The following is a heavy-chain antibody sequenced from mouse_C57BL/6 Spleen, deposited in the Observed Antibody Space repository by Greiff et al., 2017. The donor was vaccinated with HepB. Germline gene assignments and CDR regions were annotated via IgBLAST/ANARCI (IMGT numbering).Heavy chain of an antibody. J-gene: IGHJ2*01. V-gene: IGHV1-69*01. CDR2: IDPSDSYT. D-gene: IGHD1-1*01. CDR3: ARRGGTVVPDY. CDR1: GYTFTSYW. Sequence: VKLQQPGAELVMPGASVKLSCKASGYTFTSYWMHWVKQRPGQGLEWIGEIDPSDSYTNYNQKFKGKSTLTVDKSSSTAYMQLSSLTSEDSAVYYCARRGGTVVPDYWGQGTTLTVSS.